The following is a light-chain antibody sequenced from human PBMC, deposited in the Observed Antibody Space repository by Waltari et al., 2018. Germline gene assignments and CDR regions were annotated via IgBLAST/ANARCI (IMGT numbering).Light chain of an antibody. J-gene: IGKJ4*01. CDR3: QQRSHWPT. V-gene: IGKV3-11*01. CDR2: DAS. CDR1: QSVSSY. Sequence: EIVLTQSPATLSLSPGERATLSCRASQSVSSYLAWYQQKPGQAPRLLIYDASNRATGIPVRFRGSGSGTDFTLTISSLEPEDFAVYYCQQRSHWPTFGGGTKVEIK.